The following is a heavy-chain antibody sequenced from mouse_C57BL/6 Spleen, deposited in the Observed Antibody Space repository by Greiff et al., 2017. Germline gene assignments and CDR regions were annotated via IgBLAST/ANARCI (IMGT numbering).Heavy chain of an antibody. J-gene: IGHJ4*01. CDR1: GYTFTSYW. V-gene: IGHV1-59*01. CDR2: IDPSDSYT. Sequence: QVQLQQPGAELVRPGTSVKLSCKASGYTFTSYWMHWVKQRPGQGLEWIGVIDPSDSYTNYNQKFKGKATLTVDTASSTAYMQLSSLTSEDSAVYYCARLSYYYGSSDAMDYWGQGTSVTVSS. D-gene: IGHD1-1*01. CDR3: ARLSYYYGSSDAMDY.